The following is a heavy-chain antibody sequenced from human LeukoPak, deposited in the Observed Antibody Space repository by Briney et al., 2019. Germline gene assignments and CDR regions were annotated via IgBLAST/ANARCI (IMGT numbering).Heavy chain of an antibody. CDR2: IGIDSGNT. D-gene: IGHD5-24*01. J-gene: IGHJ4*02. CDR1: GLIFRSYW. Sequence: GGSLRLSCAVSGLIFRSYWMSWVRQAPGKGLEWISYIGIDSGNTNYADSVKGRFTISGDKAKNSLYLQMNSLRVEDTAVYYCARDYKYAFDNWGQGTLVTVSS. V-gene: IGHV3-48*01. CDR3: ARDYKYAFDN.